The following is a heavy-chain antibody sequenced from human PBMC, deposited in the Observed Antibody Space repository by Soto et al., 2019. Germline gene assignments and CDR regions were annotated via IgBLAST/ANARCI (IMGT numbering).Heavy chain of an antibody. CDR1: GFSLGTSGVG. CDR3: AHRDRYNWNDGGWFDP. J-gene: IGHJ5*02. D-gene: IGHD1-1*01. CDR2: IYWNDDK. V-gene: IGHV2-5*01. Sequence: QITLKESGPTLVKPTQTLTLTCTFSGFSLGTSGVGVGWIRQPPGKALEWLAFIYWNDDKRYSPSLKSRLTITKDTSKNQVVHTMTNMDPVDTATYYCAHRDRYNWNDGGWFDPWGQGALVTVSS.